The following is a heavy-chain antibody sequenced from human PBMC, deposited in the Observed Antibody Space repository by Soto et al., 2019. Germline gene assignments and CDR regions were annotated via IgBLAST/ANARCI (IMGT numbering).Heavy chain of an antibody. J-gene: IGHJ4*02. CDR1: GFTFSSYA. V-gene: IGHV3-30-3*01. D-gene: IGHD6-13*01. Sequence: QVQLVESGGGVVQPGRSLRLSCAASGFTFSSYAMHWVRQAPGKGLEWVAVISYDGSNKYYADSVKGRFTISRDNSKNTLYVQMNSLRAEDTAVYYCARDHSSSWALDYWGQGTLVTVSS. CDR3: ARDHSSSWALDY. CDR2: ISYDGSNK.